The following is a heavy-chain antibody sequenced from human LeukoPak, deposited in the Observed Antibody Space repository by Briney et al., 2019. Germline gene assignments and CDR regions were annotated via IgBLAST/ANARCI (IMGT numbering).Heavy chain of an antibody. CDR3: ARGNFDWHRLDY. V-gene: IGHV3-48*03. CDR1: GFTFSSYE. Sequence: TGGSLRLSCAASGFTFSSYEMNWVRQAPGKGLEWVSYISSSGSTIYYADSVKGRFTISRDNAKNSLYLQMNSLRAEDTAVYYCARGNFDWHRLDYWGQGTLVTVSS. J-gene: IGHJ4*02. CDR2: ISSSGSTI. D-gene: IGHD3-9*01.